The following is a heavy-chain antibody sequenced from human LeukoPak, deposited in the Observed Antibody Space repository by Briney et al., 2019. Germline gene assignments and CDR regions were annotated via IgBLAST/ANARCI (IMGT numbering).Heavy chain of an antibody. V-gene: IGHV1-69*13. Sequence: SVTVSCTASGGTFSSYAISWVRQAPGQGLEWMGGIIPIFGTANYAQKFQGRVTITADESTSTAYMELSSLRSEDTAVYYCARDEQQLVPDYYGLDVWGQGTTVTVSS. J-gene: IGHJ6*02. D-gene: IGHD6-13*01. CDR3: ARDEQQLVPDYYGLDV. CDR2: IIPIFGTA. CDR1: GGTFSSYA.